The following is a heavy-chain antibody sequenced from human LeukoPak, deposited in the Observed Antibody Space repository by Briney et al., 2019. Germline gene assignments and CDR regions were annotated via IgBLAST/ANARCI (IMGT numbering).Heavy chain of an antibody. CDR2: IYYSGST. J-gene: IGHJ5*02. V-gene: IGHV4-39*07. D-gene: IGHD3-10*01. CDR1: GGSISSSSYY. Sequence: PSETLSLTCTVSGGSISSSSYYWGWIRQPPGKGLQWIGSIYYSGSTYYNPSLKSRVTMSLDMSKNQFSLKLSSVTAADTAVYYCARFGLGDLFWWFDPWGQGTLVTVSS. CDR3: ARFGLGDLFWWFDP.